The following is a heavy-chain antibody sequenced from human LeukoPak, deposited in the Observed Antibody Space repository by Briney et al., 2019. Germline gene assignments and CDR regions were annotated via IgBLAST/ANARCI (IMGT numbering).Heavy chain of an antibody. Sequence: SETLSLTCTVSGGSISSGSYYWSWIRQPAGKGLEWIGRIYTSGSTNYNPSLKSRVTISVDTSKNQFSLKLSSVTAADTAVYYCARLAQQLVSDMDVWGKGTTVTVSS. CDR1: GGSISSGSYY. D-gene: IGHD6-13*01. CDR2: IYTSGST. J-gene: IGHJ6*03. V-gene: IGHV4-61*02. CDR3: ARLAQQLVSDMDV.